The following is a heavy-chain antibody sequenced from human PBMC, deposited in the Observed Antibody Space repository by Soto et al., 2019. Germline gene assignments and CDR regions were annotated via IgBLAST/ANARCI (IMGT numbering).Heavy chain of an antibody. Sequence: GGSLRLSCAASGFTFSSYAMHWVRQAPGKGLEWVAVISYDGSNKYYADSVKGRFTISRDNSKNTLYLQMNSLRAEDTAVYYCARDQDDIVVVVAATVGVELDYWGQGTLVTVSS. V-gene: IGHV3-30-3*01. CDR2: ISYDGSNK. J-gene: IGHJ4*02. D-gene: IGHD2-15*01. CDR3: ARDQDDIVVVVAATVGVELDY. CDR1: GFTFSSYA.